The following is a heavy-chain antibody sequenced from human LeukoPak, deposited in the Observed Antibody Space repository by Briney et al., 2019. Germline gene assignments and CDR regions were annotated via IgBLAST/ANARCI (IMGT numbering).Heavy chain of an antibody. Sequence: PGRSLRLSCAASGFTFSSYGMHWVRQAPGKGLECVAVISYDGSNKYYADSVKGRFTISRDNSKNTLYLQMNSLRAEDTAVYYCAKDRGEGGDMVVWGKGTTVTVSS. V-gene: IGHV3-30*18. J-gene: IGHJ6*04. CDR1: GFTFSSYG. CDR2: ISYDGSNK. CDR3: AKDRGEGGDMVV. D-gene: IGHD3-10*01.